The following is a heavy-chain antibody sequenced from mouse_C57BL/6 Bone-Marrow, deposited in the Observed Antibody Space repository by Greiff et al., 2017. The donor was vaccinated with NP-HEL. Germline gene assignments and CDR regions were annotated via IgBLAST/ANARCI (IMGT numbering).Heavy chain of an antibody. D-gene: IGHD1-1*02. Sequence: VQLQQSGPELVKPGASVKISCKASGYTFTDYYMTWVKQSHGKSLEWIGDINPNNGGTSYNQKFKGKATLTVDQSSSTAYMELRSLTSEDSAVYYCARRGGYPDYWGQGTTLTVSS. V-gene: IGHV1-26*01. J-gene: IGHJ2*01. CDR3: ARRGGYPDY. CDR1: GYTFTDYY. CDR2: INPNNGGT.